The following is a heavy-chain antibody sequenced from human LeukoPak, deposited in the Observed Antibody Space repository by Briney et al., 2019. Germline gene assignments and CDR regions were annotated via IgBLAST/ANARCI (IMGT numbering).Heavy chain of an antibody. Sequence: PGGSLRLSRAASGLTLSNYCMTWVRQAPGKGLEWVAIIGHDGYYICYGDSVRGRFTISRDNANNTLYLQMNSLRVEDTAIYYCVRDSSWYNTGGYAGGFYLWGQGALVAVSS. CDR2: IGHDGYYI. D-gene: IGHD6-19*01. CDR3: VRDSSWYNTGGYAGGFYL. J-gene: IGHJ5*02. V-gene: IGHV3-7*01. CDR1: GLTLSNYC.